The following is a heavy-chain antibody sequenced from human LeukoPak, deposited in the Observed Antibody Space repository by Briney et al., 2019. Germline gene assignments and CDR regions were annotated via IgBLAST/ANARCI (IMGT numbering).Heavy chain of an antibody. D-gene: IGHD5-18*01. V-gene: IGHV3-21*01. CDR3: AREGGYSYGYSDY. J-gene: IGHJ4*02. Sequence: PGGSLRLSCAASGFTFSSYSMNWVRQAPGKGLEWVSSISSSSSYIYYADSVKGRFTISRDNAKNSLYLQTNSLRAEDTAVYYCAREGGYSYGYSDYWGQGTLVTVSS. CDR1: GFTFSSYS. CDR2: ISSSSSYI.